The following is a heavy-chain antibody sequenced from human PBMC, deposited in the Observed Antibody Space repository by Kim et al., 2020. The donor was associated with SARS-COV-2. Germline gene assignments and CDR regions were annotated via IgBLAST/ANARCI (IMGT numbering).Heavy chain of an antibody. J-gene: IGHJ4*02. D-gene: IGHD4-17*01. CDR2: ISAYNGNT. CDR1: GYTFTSYG. CDR3: ARDSENDYGDYVLPPPTD. V-gene: IGHV1-18*01. Sequence: ASVKVSCKASGYTFTSYGISWVRQAPGQGLEWMGWISAYNGNTNYAQKLQGRVTMTTDTSTSTAYMELRSLRSDDTAVYYCARDSENDYGDYVLPPPTDWGQGTLVTVSS.